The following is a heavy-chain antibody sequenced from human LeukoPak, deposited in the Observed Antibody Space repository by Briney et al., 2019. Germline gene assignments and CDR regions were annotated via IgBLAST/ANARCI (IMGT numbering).Heavy chain of an antibody. Sequence: SETLSLTCTVSGGSISSRSYYWGWIRQPPGKGLEWIGSIYYSGSTYYNPSLKSRVTISVDTSKKQFSLKLSAVTAVDTAVYYCARDPVQRQQMVNWFDPWGQGTLVTVSS. V-gene: IGHV4-39*07. D-gene: IGHD6-13*01. CDR1: GGSISSRSYY. CDR3: ARDPVQRQQMVNWFDP. CDR2: IYYSGST. J-gene: IGHJ5*02.